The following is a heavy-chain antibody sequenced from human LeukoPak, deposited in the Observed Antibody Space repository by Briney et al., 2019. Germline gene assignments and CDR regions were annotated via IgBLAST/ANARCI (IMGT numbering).Heavy chain of an antibody. CDR3: ANLQGYSYGPDFDY. CDR2: ISGSGGST. V-gene: IGHV3-23*01. CDR1: GFTFSSYA. D-gene: IGHD5-18*01. J-gene: IGHJ4*02. Sequence: PGGSLRLSCAASGFTFSSYAMSWVRQAPGKGLKWVSAISGSGGSTYYADSVKGRFTISRDNSKNTLYLQMNSLRAEDTAVYYCANLQGYSYGPDFDYWGQGTLVTVSS.